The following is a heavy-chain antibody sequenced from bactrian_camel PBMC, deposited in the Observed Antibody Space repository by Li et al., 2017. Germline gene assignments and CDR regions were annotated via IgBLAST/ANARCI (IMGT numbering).Heavy chain of an antibody. Sequence: HVQLVESGGGSVQAGGSLTLSCVTNGYNYRAGCMGWFRQAPGKEREGVAAIDGAGRTIYADSVKGRFTISKDNAKFTLYLQMNSLKPEDTSMYYCAAPFSPRYCSGNFLTHTEFNYWGHGTQVTVS. CDR3: AAPFSPRYCSGNFLTHTEFNY. J-gene: IGHJ4*01. D-gene: IGHD2*01. V-gene: IGHV3S53*01. CDR1: GYNYRAGC. CDR2: IDGAGRT.